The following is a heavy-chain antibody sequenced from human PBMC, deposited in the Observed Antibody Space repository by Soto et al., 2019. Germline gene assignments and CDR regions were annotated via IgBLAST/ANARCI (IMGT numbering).Heavy chain of an antibody. CDR2: ISAYEGRT. CDR1: GFTFINYA. D-gene: IGHD1-20*01. Sequence: GGSLRLSCAASGFTFINYAMSWVRQAPGQGLEWVSDISAYEGRTYFADSVKGRFTISRDNSKNTLYLHMNSLRAEDTAVYYCATRRGTSGLTGPSFDSWGQRTLVTASS. V-gene: IGHV3-23*01. J-gene: IGHJ4*02. CDR3: ATRRGTSGLTGPSFDS.